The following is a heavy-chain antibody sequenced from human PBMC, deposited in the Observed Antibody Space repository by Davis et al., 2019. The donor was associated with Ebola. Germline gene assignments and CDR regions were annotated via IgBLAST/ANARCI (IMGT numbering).Heavy chain of an antibody. CDR2: IIPIFGTA. V-gene: IGHV1-69*06. CDR1: GGTFSSYA. Sequence: AASVKVSCKASGGTFSSYAISWVRQAPGQGLEWMGGIIPIFGTANYAQKFQGRVTITADKSTSTAYMELSSLRSDDTAVYYCARGDVVVAATIYYYYGMDVWGQGTTVIVSS. D-gene: IGHD2-15*01. J-gene: IGHJ6*02. CDR3: ARGDVVVAATIYYYYGMDV.